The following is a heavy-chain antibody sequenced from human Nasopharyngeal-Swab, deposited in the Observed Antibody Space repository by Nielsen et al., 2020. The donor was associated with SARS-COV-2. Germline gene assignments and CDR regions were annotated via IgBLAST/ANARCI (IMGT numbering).Heavy chain of an antibody. Sequence: SSVKVSCKASGGTFSSYAISWVRQAPGQGLEWMGGIIPIFGTANYAQKFQGRVTITADESTSTAYMELSSLRSADTAVYYCARVNCYDSSGYPRLNYNYYMDVWGKGTTVTVSS. V-gene: IGHV1-69*13. CDR1: GGTFSSYA. CDR2: IIPIFGTA. D-gene: IGHD3-22*01. CDR3: ARVNCYDSSGYPRLNYNYYMDV. J-gene: IGHJ6*03.